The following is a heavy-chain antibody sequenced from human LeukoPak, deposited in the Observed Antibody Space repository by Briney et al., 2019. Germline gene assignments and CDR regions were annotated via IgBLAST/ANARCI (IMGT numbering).Heavy chain of an antibody. CDR2: MNPNSGNT. CDR3: ARNIVATIMGRFYYGMDV. J-gene: IGHJ6*02. CDR1: GHTFTSYD. Sequence: GASVKVSCKASGHTFTSYDINWVRQATGQGLEWMGWMNPNSGNTGYAQKFQGRVTMTRNTSISTAYMELSSLRSEDTAVYYCARNIVATIMGRFYYGMDVWGQGTTVTVSS. D-gene: IGHD5-12*01. V-gene: IGHV1-8*01.